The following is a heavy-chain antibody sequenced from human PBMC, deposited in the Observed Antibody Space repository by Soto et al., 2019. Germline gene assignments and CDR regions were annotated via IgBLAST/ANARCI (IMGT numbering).Heavy chain of an antibody. CDR2: IYPGDSDT. V-gene: IGHV5-51*01. CDR1: GYSFTSYW. D-gene: IGHD6-6*01. CDR3: ARSTASSSSDYYYYYGMDV. Sequence: GASLKISCKGSGYSFTSYWIGWVLQMPGKGLEWMGIIYPGDSDTRYSPSFQGQVTITADKSISTAYLQWSSLKASDTAMYYCARSTASSSSDYYYYYGMDVWGQGTTVIVAS. J-gene: IGHJ6*01.